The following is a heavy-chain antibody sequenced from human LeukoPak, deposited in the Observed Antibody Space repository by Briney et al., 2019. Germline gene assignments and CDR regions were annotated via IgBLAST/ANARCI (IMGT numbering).Heavy chain of an antibody. Sequence: PGGSLRLSCGASGFSLSFSGMNWVRQAPGKGLEWVSYISYSSDLMSYVDSVKGRFTVSRDNAKNSLFLQMNSLRAEDTAIYYCAKGESKDYLNYFDYLNYFDHWGQGALVTVSS. CDR1: GFSLSFSG. D-gene: IGHD2/OR15-2a*01. J-gene: IGHJ4*02. CDR3: AKGESKDYLNYFDYLNYFDH. CDR2: ISYSSDLM. V-gene: IGHV3-48*01.